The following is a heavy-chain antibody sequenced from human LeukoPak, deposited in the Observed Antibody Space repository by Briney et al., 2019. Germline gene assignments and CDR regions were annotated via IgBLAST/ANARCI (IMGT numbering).Heavy chain of an antibody. CDR1: GYTFTGYY. D-gene: IGHD3-22*01. Sequence: ASVKVSCKASGYTFTGYYMHWARQAPGQGLEWMGWINPNSGGTNYAQKFQGRVTMTRDTSISTAYMELSRLRSDDMAVYYCARLYDSSGYYYSPLGYWGQGTLVTVSS. J-gene: IGHJ4*02. V-gene: IGHV1-2*02. CDR3: ARLYDSSGYYYSPLGY. CDR2: INPNSGGT.